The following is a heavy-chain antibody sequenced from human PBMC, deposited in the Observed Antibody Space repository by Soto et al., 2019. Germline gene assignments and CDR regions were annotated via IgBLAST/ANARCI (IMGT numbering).Heavy chain of an antibody. J-gene: IGHJ4*02. CDR2: INPNTGAT. Sequence: QVQLVQSGAEVKKPGASVRVSCKTSGYTFTAYYLHWVRQAPGQGLEWVGWINPNTGATNYAQKFKGRVTVTSDTSISTAYMDLTSLRSDDTAVYYCARDRPNDYWGQGTLVTVSS. CDR1: GYTFTAYY. V-gene: IGHV1-2*02. CDR3: ARDRPNDY.